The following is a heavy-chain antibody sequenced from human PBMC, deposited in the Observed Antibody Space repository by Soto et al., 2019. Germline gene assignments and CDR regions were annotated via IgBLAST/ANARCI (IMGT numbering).Heavy chain of an antibody. Sequence: ASVKVSCKASGGTFSSYAISWVRQAPGQGLEWMGWIVPIFGTANYAQKFQGRVTITADESKSTAYMELSSLRSEHTAVYYCARGSPLHVDTAMVSPYGMDVWGQGTTVTVSS. D-gene: IGHD5-18*01. CDR3: ARGSPLHVDTAMVSPYGMDV. CDR2: IVPIFGTA. J-gene: IGHJ6*02. CDR1: GGTFSSYA. V-gene: IGHV1-69*13.